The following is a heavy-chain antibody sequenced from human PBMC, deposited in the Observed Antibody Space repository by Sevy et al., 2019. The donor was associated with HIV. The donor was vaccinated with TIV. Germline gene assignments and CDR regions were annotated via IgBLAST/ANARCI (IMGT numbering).Heavy chain of an antibody. CDR3: ARARGGAHDAFDI. CDR2: IIPIFGTA. J-gene: IGHJ3*02. Sequence: GASVKVSCKASGGTFSSYAISWVRQAPGQGLEWMGGIIPIFGTANYAQKFQGRVTITADKSTSTAYMELSSLRSEDTAVYYCARARGGAHDAFDIWGQGTMVTVSS. CDR1: GGTFSSYA. D-gene: IGHD3-10*01. V-gene: IGHV1-69*06.